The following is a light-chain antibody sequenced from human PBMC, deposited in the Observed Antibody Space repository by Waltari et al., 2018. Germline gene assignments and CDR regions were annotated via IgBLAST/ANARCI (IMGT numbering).Light chain of an antibody. V-gene: IGKV3-11*01. CDR3: QQRYNWPPIT. CDR2: DAS. Sequence: EIVLTQSPATLSLSPGDRATLSCRASQSVISYLACYQQKPGKSPRLLIYDASNRATGMPARFSGSWSGTDFTLTSSSLEPEEFAVYFCQQRYNWPPITFGQGTRMEIK. CDR1: QSVISY. J-gene: IGKJ5*01.